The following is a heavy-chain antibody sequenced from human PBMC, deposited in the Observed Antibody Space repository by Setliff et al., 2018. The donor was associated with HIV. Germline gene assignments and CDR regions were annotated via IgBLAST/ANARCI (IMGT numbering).Heavy chain of an antibody. D-gene: IGHD6-6*01. CDR1: GYSISIGYY. CDR3: AREFSSSSFDQ. CDR2: IYYSGTT. J-gene: IGHJ4*02. V-gene: IGHV4-38-2*02. Sequence: SETLSLTCAVSGYSISIGYYWGWIRQPPGKGLEWIGNIYYSGTTFYNPSLKSRVSISVDTSRNEFSLKLTSVTAADTAVYYCAREFSSSSFDQWGQGTLVTVSS.